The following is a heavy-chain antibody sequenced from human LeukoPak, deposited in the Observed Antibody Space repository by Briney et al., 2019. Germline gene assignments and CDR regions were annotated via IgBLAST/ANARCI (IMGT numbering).Heavy chain of an antibody. V-gene: IGHV1-24*01. CDR3: ATGKWFGELLPFDY. CDR1: GYTLTELS. Sequence: ASVKVSCKVSGYTLTELSMHWVRQAPGQGLEWMGGFDPEDGETIYAQKFHGRVTMTEDTSTDTAYMELSSLRSEDTAVYYCATGKWFGELLPFDYWGQGTLVTVSS. D-gene: IGHD3-10*01. J-gene: IGHJ4*02. CDR2: FDPEDGET.